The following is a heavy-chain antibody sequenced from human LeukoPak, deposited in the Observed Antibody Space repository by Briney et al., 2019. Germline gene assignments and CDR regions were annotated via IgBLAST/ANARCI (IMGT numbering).Heavy chain of an antibody. CDR2: IYYSGST. CDR1: GGSISSGDYY. CDR3: ARMGKSSSSLTPDYFDY. J-gene: IGHJ4*02. D-gene: IGHD6-6*01. V-gene: IGHV4-30-4*08. Sequence: PSQTLSLTCTVSGGSISSGDYYWSWIRQPPGKGLEWIGYIYYSGSTYYNPSLKSRVTISVDTSKNQFSLKLSSVTAADTAVYYCARMGKSSSSLTPDYFDYWGQGTLVTVSS.